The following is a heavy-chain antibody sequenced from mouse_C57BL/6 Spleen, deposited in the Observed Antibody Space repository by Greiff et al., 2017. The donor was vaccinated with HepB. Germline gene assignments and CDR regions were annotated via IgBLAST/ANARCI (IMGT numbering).Heavy chain of an antibody. J-gene: IGHJ1*03. CDR2: IYPRSGNT. V-gene: IGHV1-81*01. CDR3: ARGDDYDWYFDV. D-gene: IGHD2-4*01. CDR1: GYTFTSYG. Sequence: VKVVESGAELARPGASVKLSCKASGYTFTSYGISWVKQRTGQGLEWIGEIYPRSGNTYYNEKFKGKATLTADKSSSTAYMELRSLTSEDSAVYFCARGDDYDWYFDVWGTGTTVTVSS.